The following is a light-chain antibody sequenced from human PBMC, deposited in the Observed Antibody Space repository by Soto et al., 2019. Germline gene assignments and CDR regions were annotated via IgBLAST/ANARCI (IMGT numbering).Light chain of an antibody. J-gene: IGLJ3*02. CDR1: SSDVGGYDF. Sequence: QSALAQPRSVSGSPGQSVTLSCTGTSSDVGGYDFVSWYQQYPGKAPKLIIFDVTERTSGVPDRFSGSKSGNSASLTISGLQAEDEADYYCSSYAGSYILGVFGGGTKLTDL. CDR3: SSYAGSYILGV. V-gene: IGLV2-11*01. CDR2: DVT.